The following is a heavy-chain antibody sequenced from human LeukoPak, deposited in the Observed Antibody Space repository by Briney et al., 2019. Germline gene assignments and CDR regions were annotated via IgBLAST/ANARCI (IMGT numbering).Heavy chain of an antibody. J-gene: IGHJ3*02. D-gene: IGHD3-9*01. CDR1: GYSFTSYL. V-gene: IGHV5-51*01. Sequence: GESLKISCKGSGYSFTSYLVGWVRQMPGKGLEWMGIIFTGDSDTRSNPSFKGQVTISADKSISTAYLQWSSLKASDTAIYYCARQTILVGYYMRGGFDIWGQGTMVTVSS. CDR2: IFTGDSDT. CDR3: ARQTILVGYYMRGGFDI.